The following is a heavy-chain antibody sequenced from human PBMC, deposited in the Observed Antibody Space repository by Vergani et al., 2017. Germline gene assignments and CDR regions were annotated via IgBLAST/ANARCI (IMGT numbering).Heavy chain of an antibody. CDR2: IKEDGSET. D-gene: IGHD6-13*01. V-gene: IGHV3-7*01. CDR3: ARLGLTASRREAPVFDY. J-gene: IGHJ4*02. Sequence: VQLQESGPGLVQSSETLSLTCSVSFDSIRNLYCNWIRQPPGKGLEWVANIKEDGSETFYVDSVMGRFTISRDNAKNSLYLQMNSLRAEDTAVYFCARLGLTASRREAPVFDYWGQGTLVTVSS. CDR1: DSIRNLYC.